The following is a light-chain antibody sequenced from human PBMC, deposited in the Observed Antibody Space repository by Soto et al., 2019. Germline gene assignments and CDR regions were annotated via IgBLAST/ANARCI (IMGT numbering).Light chain of an antibody. J-gene: IGKJ2*01. CDR2: GAS. V-gene: IGKV3-20*01. CDR1: QSVSTRY. CDR3: HLFGSSPLAFT. Sequence: ESMLTQSPGTLSLSPGERATLSCRASQSVSTRYLAWYQQKPGQAPRLLIYGASIRAAGIPDRFSGSGSGTDFTLTISRLEPEDFAVYYCHLFGSSPLAFTFGQGTKLEI.